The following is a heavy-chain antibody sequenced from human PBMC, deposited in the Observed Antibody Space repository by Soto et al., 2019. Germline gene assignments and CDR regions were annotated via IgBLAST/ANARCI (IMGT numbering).Heavy chain of an antibody. D-gene: IGHD2-2*01. CDR1: GFTFSSYW. CDR2: IKQDGSEK. Sequence: AGGSLILSCAASGFTFSSYWMSWVHQAPGKGLEWVANIKQDGSEKYYVDSVKGRFTISRDNAKNSLYLQMNSLRAEDTAVYYCARDGRGYCSSTSCSKGYYYYYMDVWGKGTTVTVSS. V-gene: IGHV3-7*01. CDR3: ARDGRGYCSSTSCSKGYYYYYMDV. J-gene: IGHJ6*03.